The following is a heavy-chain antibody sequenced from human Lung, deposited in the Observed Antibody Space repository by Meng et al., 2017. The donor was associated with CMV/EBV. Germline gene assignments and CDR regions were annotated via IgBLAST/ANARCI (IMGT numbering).Heavy chain of an antibody. V-gene: IGHV4-39*07. CDR1: GGSISSTDYH. Sequence: SETLSLXCSVSGGSISSTDYHWGWIRQPPGKGLEWIGSFYNGGPTSYNPSLKSRVTISIDMSKNQFSLKLSSATAADTAVYYCARTSSSGLDCWGQGTLVNGAS. D-gene: IGHD6-19*01. CDR3: ARTSSSGLDC. CDR2: FYNGGPT. J-gene: IGHJ4*02.